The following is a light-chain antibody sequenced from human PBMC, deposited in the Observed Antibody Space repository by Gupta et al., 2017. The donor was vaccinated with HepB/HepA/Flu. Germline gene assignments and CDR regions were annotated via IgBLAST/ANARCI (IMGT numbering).Light chain of an antibody. CDR1: RSDVGSYNL. Sequence: VPGSPGQSITISCPGTRSDVGSYNLVSWYQQHPGKAPKLMIYEVNKWTSGVSNRFSGSKSGNTASLTISGLQAEDEADYYCCSYASTTVVFGGGTKLTVL. J-gene: IGLJ2*01. CDR2: EVN. CDR3: CSYASTTVV. V-gene: IGLV2-23*02.